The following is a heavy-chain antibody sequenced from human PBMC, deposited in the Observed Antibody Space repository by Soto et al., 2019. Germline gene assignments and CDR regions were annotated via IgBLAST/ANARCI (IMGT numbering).Heavy chain of an antibody. CDR1: GGTFSSYA. CDR2: IIPIFGTA. D-gene: IGHD1-7*01. CDR3: ERGRLDLRGYGYYYYGMDV. V-gene: IGHV1-69*06. Sequence: QVQLVQSGAEVKKPGSSVKVSCKASGGTFSSYAISWVRQAPGQGLEWMGGIIPIFGTANYAKKFQGRVTITADKSTSTAYMELSSLRSEDTAVYYCERGRLDLRGYGYYYYGMDVWGQGTTVTVSS. J-gene: IGHJ6*02.